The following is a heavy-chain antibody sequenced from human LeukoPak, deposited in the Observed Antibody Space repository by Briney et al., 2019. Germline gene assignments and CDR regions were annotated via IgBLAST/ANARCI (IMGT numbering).Heavy chain of an antibody. CDR1: GYTFTSYA. V-gene: IGHV1-3*03. CDR3: ARGVKSGSGSYYKRPADFDY. D-gene: IGHD3-10*01. CDR2: INAGNGNT. J-gene: IGHJ4*02. Sequence: ASVKVSCKASGYTFTSYAMHWVRQAPGQRLEWMGWINAGNGNTKYSQEFQGRVTITRDTSASTAYMELSSLRSEDMAVYYCARGVKSGSGSYYKRPADFDYWGQGTLVTVSS.